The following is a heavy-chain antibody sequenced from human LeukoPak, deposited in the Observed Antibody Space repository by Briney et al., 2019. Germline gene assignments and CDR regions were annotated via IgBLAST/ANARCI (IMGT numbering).Heavy chain of an antibody. Sequence: SETLSLTCTVSGGSISSYYWSWIRQPPGKGLERIGYIYYSGSTNYNPSLKSRVTISVDTSKNQFSLKLSSVTAADTAVYYCARVAVNWFDPWGQGTLVTVSS. CDR3: ARVAVNWFDP. V-gene: IGHV4-59*01. J-gene: IGHJ5*02. CDR2: IYYSGST. D-gene: IGHD2-15*01. CDR1: GGSISSYY.